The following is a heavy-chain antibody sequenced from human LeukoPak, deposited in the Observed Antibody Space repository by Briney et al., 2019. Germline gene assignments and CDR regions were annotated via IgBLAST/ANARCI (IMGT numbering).Heavy chain of an antibody. CDR3: ARIDMVRGVIHMDV. D-gene: IGHD3-10*01. CDR2: ISSSSSTI. J-gene: IGHJ6*03. V-gene: IGHV3-48*01. Sequence: GSLRLSCAASGFTFSSYSMNWVRQAPGKGLEWVSYISSSSSTIYYADSVKGRFTISRDNAKNSLYLQMNSLRAEDTAVYYCARIDMVRGVIHMDVWGKGTTVTVSS. CDR1: GFTFSSYS.